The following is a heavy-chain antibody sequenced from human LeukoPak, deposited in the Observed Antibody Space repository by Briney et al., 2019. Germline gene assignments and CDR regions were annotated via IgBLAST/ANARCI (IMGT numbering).Heavy chain of an antibody. CDR1: GFTFSTYG. V-gene: IGHV3-30*18. D-gene: IGHD4-4*01. Sequence: GGSLRLSCAASGFTFSTYGMHWVRQAPGKGLEWVAVISYDGSNKYYADSVKGRFTISRDNSKNTLYLQMNSLRAEDTAVYYCAKVRYSSYDYYYYYGMDVWGQGTTVTVSS. CDR2: ISYDGSNK. J-gene: IGHJ6*02. CDR3: AKVRYSSYDYYYYYGMDV.